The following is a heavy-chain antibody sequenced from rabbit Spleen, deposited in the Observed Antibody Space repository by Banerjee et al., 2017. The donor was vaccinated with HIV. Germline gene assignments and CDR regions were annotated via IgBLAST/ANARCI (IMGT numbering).Heavy chain of an antibody. V-gene: IGHV1S40*01. CDR3: AKYVARSFNL. CDR2: INTNDGDT. CDR1: GFSFSNNYA. D-gene: IGHD6-1*01. J-gene: IGHJ4*01. Sequence: QSLEESGGDLVKPGASLTLTCTASGFSFSNNYAMCWVRQAPGKGLEWIACINTNDGDTKYASWTKGRFTISKASSTTVTLQMTSLTAADTATYFCAKYVARSFNLWGPGTLVTVS.